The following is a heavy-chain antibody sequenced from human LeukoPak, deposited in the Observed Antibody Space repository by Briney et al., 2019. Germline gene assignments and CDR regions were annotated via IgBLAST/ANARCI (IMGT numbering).Heavy chain of an antibody. CDR2: IYYSGST. J-gene: IGHJ2*01. CDR1: GGSISSSSYY. Sequence: SETLSLTCTVSGGSISSSSYYWGWIRQPPGKGLEWIGSIYYSGSTYYNPSLKSRVTISVDTSKNQFSLKLSSVTAADTAVYYCARADSGSYYGDRWYFDFWGRGTLVTVSS. V-gene: IGHV4-39*07. CDR3: ARADSGSYYGDRWYFDF. D-gene: IGHD1-26*01.